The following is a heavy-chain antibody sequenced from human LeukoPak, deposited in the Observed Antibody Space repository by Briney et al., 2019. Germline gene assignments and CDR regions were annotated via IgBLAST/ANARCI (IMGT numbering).Heavy chain of an antibody. CDR3: ARSRDYGDYGNWLDP. J-gene: IGHJ5*02. D-gene: IGHD4-17*01. Sequence: PGGSLRLSCAASGFTFSSYAMHWVRQAPGKGLEWVAVISYDGSNKYYADSVKGRFTISRDNSKNTLYLQMNSLRAEDTAVYYCARSRDYGDYGNWLDPWGQGTLVTVSS. CDR1: GFTFSSYA. CDR2: ISYDGSNK. V-gene: IGHV3-30*04.